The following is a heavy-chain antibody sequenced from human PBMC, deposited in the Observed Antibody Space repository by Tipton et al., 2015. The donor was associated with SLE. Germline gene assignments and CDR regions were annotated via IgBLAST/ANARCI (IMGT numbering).Heavy chain of an antibody. CDR1: GGSISSYY. D-gene: IGHD6-13*01. Sequence: TLSLTCTVSGGSISSYYWSWIRQPPGKGLEWIGSIYYSGSTYYNPSLKSRVTISVDTSKNQFSLKLSSVTAADTAVYYCARDPGSSCPGCYFDYWGQGTLVTVSS. CDR2: IYYSGST. V-gene: IGHV4-59*12. J-gene: IGHJ4*02. CDR3: ARDPGSSCPGCYFDY.